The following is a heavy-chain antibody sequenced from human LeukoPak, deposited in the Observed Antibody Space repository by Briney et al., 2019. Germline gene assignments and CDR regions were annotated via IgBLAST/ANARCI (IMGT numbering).Heavy chain of an antibody. J-gene: IGHJ5*02. V-gene: IGHV3-48*01. CDR1: GFTFSSYG. CDR2: ISSSSSTK. D-gene: IGHD1-26*01. CDR3: ARSLVVGATYPYH. Sequence: GGSLRLSCAASGFTFSSYGMTWVRQAPGKGLEWVSYISSSSSTKYYADSVKGRFTISRDNAKNSLYLQLNSLRAEDTAVYYCARSLVVGATYPYHWGQGTLLTVSS.